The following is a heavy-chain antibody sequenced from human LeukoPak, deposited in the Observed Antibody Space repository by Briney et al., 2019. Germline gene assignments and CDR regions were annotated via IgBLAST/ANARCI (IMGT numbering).Heavy chain of an antibody. J-gene: IGHJ6*03. CDR3: ARVGEWEPHYYYYYMDV. CDR1: GITFSSYE. V-gene: IGHV3-48*03. Sequence: GGSLRLSCAASGITFSSYEMNWVRQAPGKGLEWVSYISSSGRTKYYADSVKGRFTISRDNVKNSLYLQMNSLRAEDTAVYYCARVGEWEPHYYYYYMDVWGKGTTVTISS. CDR2: ISSSGRTK. D-gene: IGHD1-26*01.